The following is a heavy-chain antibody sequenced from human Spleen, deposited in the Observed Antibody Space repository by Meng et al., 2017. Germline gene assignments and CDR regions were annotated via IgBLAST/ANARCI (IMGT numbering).Heavy chain of an antibody. CDR3: ARVIAARYFDH. CDR2: VNTNTGNP. Sequence: ASVKVSCKTFGYSFTNYAIHWVRQAPGQGLEWMGWVNTNTGNPMYAQGFTGRFAFSLDSSVRTAYLQISSLQAEDTAVYFCARVIAARYFDHWGQGTLVTVSS. CDR1: GYSFTNYA. D-gene: IGHD6-6*01. J-gene: IGHJ4*02. V-gene: IGHV7-4-1*02.